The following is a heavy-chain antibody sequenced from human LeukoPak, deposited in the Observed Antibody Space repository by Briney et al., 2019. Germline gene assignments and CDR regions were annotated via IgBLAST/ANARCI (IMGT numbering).Heavy chain of an antibody. CDR3: AAAPQTYRYLAY. J-gene: IGHJ4*02. V-gene: IGHV3-11*04. Sequence: GGSLRLSCAASGFTFSDYFMSWIRQALGKGLEWVSYISSGGSTIYYADSVKGRFTISRDNAKNSLYLQVNSLRAEDTAVYYCAAAPQTYRYLAYWGQGTLVTVSS. CDR1: GFTFSDYF. CDR2: ISSGGSTI. D-gene: IGHD3-16*02.